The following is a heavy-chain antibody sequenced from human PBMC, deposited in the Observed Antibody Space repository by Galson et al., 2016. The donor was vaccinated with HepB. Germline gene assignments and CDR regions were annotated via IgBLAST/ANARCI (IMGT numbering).Heavy chain of an antibody. V-gene: IGHV1-2*02. Sequence: SVKVSCKASGYTFIDYYVHWVRQAPGQGLEWMGWISPNTGDINYSQNFQGRVTMTRDTSISTAYMELSGLKSDDTAVYYCARDRDMLNSGWYAYFDYWGQGTLVTVSS. D-gene: IGHD6-19*01. CDR2: ISPNTGDI. CDR3: ARDRDMLNSGWYAYFDY. J-gene: IGHJ4*02. CDR1: GYTFIDYY.